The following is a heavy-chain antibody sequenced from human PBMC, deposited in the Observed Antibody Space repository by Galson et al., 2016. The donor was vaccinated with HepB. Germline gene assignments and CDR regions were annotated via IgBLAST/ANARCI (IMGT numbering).Heavy chain of an antibody. J-gene: IGHJ4*02. D-gene: IGHD3-16*01. CDR2: MHPNNGDT. V-gene: IGHV1-8*01. CDR3: ARNRRFTGHFDY. Sequence: SVKASCKASGYTFDSYDINWVRQAPGQGLEWMGWMHPNNGDTGYAQKFQGRVTMTRDTTIGAAYMELSSLRSEDTAVYFCARNRRFTGHFDYWGQGTLLAVSS. CDR1: GYTFDSYD.